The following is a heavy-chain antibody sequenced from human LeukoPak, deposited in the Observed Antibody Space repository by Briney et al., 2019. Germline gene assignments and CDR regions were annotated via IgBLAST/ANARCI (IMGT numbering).Heavy chain of an antibody. D-gene: IGHD2-8*01. CDR1: GFTFSSYS. CDR2: ISSSSSYI. Sequence: PGGSLRLSCAASGFTFSSYSMNWVRQAPGKGLEWVSSISSSSSYIYCADSVKGRFTISRDNAKNSLYLQMNSLKTEDTAVYYCTTDVAVLMVSATGVQDYWGQGTLVTVSS. V-gene: IGHV3-21*03. J-gene: IGHJ4*02. CDR3: TTDVAVLMVSATGVQDY.